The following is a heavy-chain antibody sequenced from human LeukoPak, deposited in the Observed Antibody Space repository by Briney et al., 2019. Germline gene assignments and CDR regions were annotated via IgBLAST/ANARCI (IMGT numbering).Heavy chain of an antibody. J-gene: IGHJ3*02. Sequence: SETLSLTCTVSGGSINSYYWSWIRQPPGKGLEWIGYIYYSGSTNYNPSLKSRVTISVDTSKNQFSLKLTSVTAADTAVYYCARPIAVAGNDAFDIWGRGTMVTVSS. CDR3: ARPIAVAGNDAFDI. D-gene: IGHD6-19*01. CDR1: GGSINSYY. V-gene: IGHV4-59*01. CDR2: IYYSGST.